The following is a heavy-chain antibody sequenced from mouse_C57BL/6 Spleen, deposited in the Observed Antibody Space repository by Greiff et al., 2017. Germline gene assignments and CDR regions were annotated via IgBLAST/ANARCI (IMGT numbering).Heavy chain of an antibody. CDR1: GYSFTGYS. J-gene: IGHJ3*01. CDR3: GRGDSWFAD. V-gene: IGHV1-20*01. CDR2: INPYNGDT. Sequence: VQLQQSGAELVKPGASVKMSCKASGYSFTGYSMNWVKQRPGQSLEWIGRINPYNGDTFYNQKFKGKATLTVDKSSSTAHLELRSLTSDDSAVYYCGRGDSWFADWGQGTTVTVSA.